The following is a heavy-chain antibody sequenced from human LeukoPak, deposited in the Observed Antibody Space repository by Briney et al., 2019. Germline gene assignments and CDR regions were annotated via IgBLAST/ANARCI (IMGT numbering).Heavy chain of an antibody. CDR3: AKGSRIRLQLWLQREYFDY. CDR1: GYTFTSYG. V-gene: IGHV1-18*01. J-gene: IGHJ4*02. D-gene: IGHD5-18*01. CDR2: ISAYNGNT. Sequence: ASVKVSCKASGYTFTSYGISWVRQAPGQGLEWMGWISAYNGNTNYAQKLQGRVTMTTDTSTSTAYMELRSLRSDDTAVYYCAKGSRIRLQLWLQREYFDYWGQGTLVTVSS.